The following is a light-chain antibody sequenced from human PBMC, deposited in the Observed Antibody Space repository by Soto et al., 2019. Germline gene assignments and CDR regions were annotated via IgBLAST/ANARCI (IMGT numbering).Light chain of an antibody. CDR3: CSYAGRRTFYV. V-gene: IGLV2-23*01. CDR2: EGS. Sequence: QSVLTQPASVSGSPGQSITVSCSGTSSDIGSYNLVSWYQQHPGKAPKLMIYEGSKWPSGVSNRFSGSKSGNTASLTISGLQAEDEADYYCCSYAGRRTFYVFGTGTKLTVL. CDR1: SSDIGSYNL. J-gene: IGLJ1*01.